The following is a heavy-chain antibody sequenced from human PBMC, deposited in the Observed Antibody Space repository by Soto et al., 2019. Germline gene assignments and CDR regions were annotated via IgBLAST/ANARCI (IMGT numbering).Heavy chain of an antibody. Sequence: ASVKVSCKASGYTFTSYGISWVRQAPGQGLEWMGWISAYNGNTNYAQKHQGRVTMTTDTSTSTAYKELRSLRTDDTAVFYCARDRDDFWSGSPLDPWGQGTLVTVSS. CDR3: ARDRDDFWSGSPLDP. CDR1: GYTFTSYG. CDR2: ISAYNGNT. D-gene: IGHD3-3*01. V-gene: IGHV1-18*01. J-gene: IGHJ5*02.